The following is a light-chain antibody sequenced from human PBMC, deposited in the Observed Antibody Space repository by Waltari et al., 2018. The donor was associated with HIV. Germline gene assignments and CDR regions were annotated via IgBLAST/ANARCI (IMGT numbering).Light chain of an antibody. CDR1: SPNIGAGYD. V-gene: IGLV1-40*01. CDR3: QSYDSSLSGSGVV. CDR2: GNN. J-gene: IGLJ2*01. Sequence: QFVLTQPPSVSGAPGQRVTLSCTGTSPNIGAGYDVHWYQQIPGRAPKLLIYGNNNRPSGFPDRFAGSKSGTSASLAITGLQAEDEADYYCQSYDSSLSGSGVVFGGGTKLTVL.